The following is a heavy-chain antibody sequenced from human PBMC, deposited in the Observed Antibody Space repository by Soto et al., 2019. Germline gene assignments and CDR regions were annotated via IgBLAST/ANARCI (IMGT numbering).Heavy chain of an antibody. D-gene: IGHD4-17*01. CDR1: GGSISSYY. Sequence: SETLSLTCTVSGGSISSYYWSWIRQPPGKGLEWIGYIYYSGSTNYNPSLKSRVTISVDTSKDQFSLKLSSVTAADTAVYYCAGARYGDQLFDYWGQGTLVTGS. CDR2: IYYSGST. CDR3: AGARYGDQLFDY. J-gene: IGHJ4*02. V-gene: IGHV4-59*01.